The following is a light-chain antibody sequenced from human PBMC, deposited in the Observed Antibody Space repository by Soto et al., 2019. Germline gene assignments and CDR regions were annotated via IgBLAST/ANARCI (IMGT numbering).Light chain of an antibody. CDR2: DVG. CDR1: SSDIGAYDY. J-gene: IGLJ3*02. Sequence: QSALTQPRSVSGSPGQSVTISCTGISSDIGAYDYVSWYQQHPGKAPKVMIYDVGKRPPGVPDRFSGSRSGNTASLTISGLQAEDEADYYCCSYADTYTSPRVFGGGTKLTVL. CDR3: CSYADTYTSPRV. V-gene: IGLV2-11*01.